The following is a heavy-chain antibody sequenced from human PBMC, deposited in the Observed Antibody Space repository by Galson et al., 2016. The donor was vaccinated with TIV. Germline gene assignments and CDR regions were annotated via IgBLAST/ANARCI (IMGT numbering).Heavy chain of an antibody. CDR1: GFLVTSQH. CDR2: MYHDYRK. V-gene: IGHV3-53*01. CDR3: ARKDSSDQGDLRGAFDV. J-gene: IGHJ3*01. D-gene: IGHD1-26*01. Sequence: SLRLSCAVSGFLVTSQHISWVRQAPGRGLEWVSVMYHDYRKYYTESVKGRFTISRDNSKNTVYLQMNSLRAEDRGVYYCARKDSSDQGDLRGAFDVWGQGTMVTVSS.